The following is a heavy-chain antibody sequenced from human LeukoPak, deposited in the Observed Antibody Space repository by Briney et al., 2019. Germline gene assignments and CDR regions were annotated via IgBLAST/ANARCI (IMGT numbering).Heavy chain of an antibody. J-gene: IGHJ4*02. D-gene: IGHD5-18*01. CDR2: IKKDGSEK. V-gene: IGHV3-7*01. CDR3: ARHLSGVTGYTYGRGIDY. Sequence: GGSLRLSCAASGFTFSSYWMSWVRQAPGKGLEWVANIKKDGSEKYYVDSVKGRFTISRDNAKTSVYLQMNSLRAEDTAVYYCARHLSGVTGYTYGRGIDYWSQGTLVTVSS. CDR1: GFTFSSYW.